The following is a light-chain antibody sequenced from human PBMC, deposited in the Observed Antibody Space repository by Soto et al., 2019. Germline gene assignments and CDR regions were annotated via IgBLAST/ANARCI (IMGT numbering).Light chain of an antibody. CDR1: SKDVGGYDY. Sequence: LTQPASVSGSPGQSIAISCTGTSKDVGGYDYVSWYQQQPDKAPKLMIYEVTKRPSGVSNRFSGSKSGNTASLTISGLQAEDEADYYCSSHTSGSTRVFGTGTKVTVL. CDR2: EVT. J-gene: IGLJ1*01. CDR3: SSHTSGSTRV. V-gene: IGLV2-14*01.